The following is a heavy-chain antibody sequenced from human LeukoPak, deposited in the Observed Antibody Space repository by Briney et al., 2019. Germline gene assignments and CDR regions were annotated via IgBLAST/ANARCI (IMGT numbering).Heavy chain of an antibody. D-gene: IGHD6-19*01. CDR2: IYYTGSA. CDR3: TRTSGWFGVNYSYYYMDV. CDR1: GGSITTSTYY. Sequence: PSETLSLTCTVSGGSITTSTYYWGWIRQPPGKGLMWIGSIYYTGSAYYNPSLKSRVTMSVDTSKNQFSLKVNSVAAADTAVYYCTRTSGWFGVNYSYYYMDVWGKGTTVTVSS. J-gene: IGHJ6*03. V-gene: IGHV4-39*07.